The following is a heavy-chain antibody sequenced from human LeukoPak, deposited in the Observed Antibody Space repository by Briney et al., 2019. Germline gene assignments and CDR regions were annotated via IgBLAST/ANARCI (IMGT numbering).Heavy chain of an antibody. CDR1: GLTLSNYA. J-gene: IGHJ6*03. D-gene: IGHD1-14*01. CDR3: AKDSKRYPLDYYMDV. V-gene: IGHV3-23*01. Sequence: GGSLRLSCAASGLTLSNYAMIWVRQAQGKGLEWVSSISASGGTTYYADSVKGRFTISRDNPKNTLYLQMSSLSAEDTAIYYCAKDSKRYPLDYYMDVWGKGTTVTVSS. CDR2: ISASGGTT.